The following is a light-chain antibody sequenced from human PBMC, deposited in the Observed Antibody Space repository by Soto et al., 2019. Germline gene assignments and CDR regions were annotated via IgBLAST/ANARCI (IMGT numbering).Light chain of an antibody. CDR1: QSVNIY. J-gene: IGKJ4*01. CDR2: DAS. Sequence: EIVLTQSPATLSLSPGERATLSCRASQSVNIYLAWYQQKPGQAPRLLIYDASNRATGIPARFSGSGSGTDFTLTISSLEPEDIAVYYCQQRSKWPLTFGGGTKVAIX. CDR3: QQRSKWPLT. V-gene: IGKV3-11*01.